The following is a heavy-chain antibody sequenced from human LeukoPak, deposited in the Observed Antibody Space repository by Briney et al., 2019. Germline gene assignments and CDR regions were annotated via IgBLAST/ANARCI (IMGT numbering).Heavy chain of an antibody. V-gene: IGHV4-39*01. J-gene: IGHJ3*02. CDR1: GDYITSSSHY. Sequence: SETLSLTCTVSGDYITSSSHYWGWIRQPPGKTLEWIGSIQDSGRNYSNAALKSRVHISMDMSKSQFSLKLNSVTAADSGVYYCVAEMTASAAFDIWGRGTLVAVSS. CDR2: IQDSGRN. D-gene: IGHD2-21*02. CDR3: VAEMTASAAFDI.